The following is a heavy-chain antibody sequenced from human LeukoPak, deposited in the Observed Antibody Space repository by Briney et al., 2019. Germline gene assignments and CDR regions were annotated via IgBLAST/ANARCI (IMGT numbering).Heavy chain of an antibody. D-gene: IGHD3-10*01. CDR3: ARDITMVRGVDYYYYMDV. Sequence: ASVTVSCKASGYIFTGYYMHWVRQAPGQGLEWMGWISAYNGNTNYAQKLQGRVTMTTDTSTSTAYMELRSLRSDDTAVYYCARDITMVRGVDYYYYMDVWGKGTTVTISS. CDR2: ISAYNGNT. V-gene: IGHV1-18*04. CDR1: GYIFTGYY. J-gene: IGHJ6*03.